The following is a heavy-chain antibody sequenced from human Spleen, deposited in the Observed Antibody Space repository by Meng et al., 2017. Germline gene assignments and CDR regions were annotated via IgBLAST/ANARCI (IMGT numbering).Heavy chain of an antibody. CDR1: GFSFSTSW. D-gene: IGHD3-10*01. Sequence: GESLKISCAASGFSFSTSWMGWVRQAPGKGLEWVTNIKHDGSEKYYVDSVKGRFTISRDNARNSLYLQMNSLGAEDTAVYYCAGWGHYCIDYWGQGTLVTVSS. CDR3: AGWGHYCIDY. CDR2: IKHDGSEK. V-gene: IGHV3-7*01. J-gene: IGHJ4*02.